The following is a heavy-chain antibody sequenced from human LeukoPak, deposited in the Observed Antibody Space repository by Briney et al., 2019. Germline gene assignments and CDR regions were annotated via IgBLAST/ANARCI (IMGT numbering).Heavy chain of an antibody. D-gene: IGHD5-18*01. V-gene: IGHV1-2*02. CDR3: ARGIQLWSQYYGMDV. CDR2: INPNSGGT. J-gene: IGHJ6*02. Sequence: ASVKVSCKASGYTFTGYYMHWVRQAPGQGLEWMGWINPNSGGTNYAQKFQGRVTMTRDTSISTAYMELSRLRSDDTAVYYCARGIQLWSQYYGMDVWGQGTTVTVS. CDR1: GYTFTGYY.